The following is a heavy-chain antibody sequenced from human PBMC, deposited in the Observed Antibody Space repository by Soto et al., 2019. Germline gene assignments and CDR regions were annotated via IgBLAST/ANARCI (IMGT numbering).Heavy chain of an antibody. V-gene: IGHV4-59*12. J-gene: IGHJ6*02. CDR3: ATNSYYSLGV. CDR1: GGSINSYY. Sequence: SETLSLTCTVSGGSINSYYWNWVRQPPGKGLEWIGEIYHSGSTNYNPSLKSRVTVSVDKSMNQFSLKLTSVTAADTAVYYCATNSYYSLGVWGQGTTVTVSS. CDR2: IYHSGST.